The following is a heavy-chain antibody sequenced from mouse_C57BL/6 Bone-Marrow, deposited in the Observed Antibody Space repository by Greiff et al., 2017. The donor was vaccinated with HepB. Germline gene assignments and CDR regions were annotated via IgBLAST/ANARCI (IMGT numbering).Heavy chain of an antibody. J-gene: IGHJ1*03. CDR2: IYPGGGYT. CDR1: GYTFTNYW. V-gene: IGHV1-63*01. CDR3: ARRYYRYWYFDV. D-gene: IGHD2-14*01. Sequence: LQESGAELVRPGTSVKMSCKASGYTFTNYWIGWAKQRPGHGLEWIGDIYPGGGYTNYNEKFKGKATLTADKSSSTAYMQFSSLTSEDSAIYYCARRYYRYWYFDVWGTGTTVTVSS.